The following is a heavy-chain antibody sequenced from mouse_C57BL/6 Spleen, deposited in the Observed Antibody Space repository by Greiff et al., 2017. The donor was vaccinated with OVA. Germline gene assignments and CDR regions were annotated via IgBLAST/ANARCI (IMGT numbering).Heavy chain of an antibody. V-gene: IGHV1-64*01. D-gene: IGHD4-1*01. CDR2: IHPNSGST. J-gene: IGHJ2*01. Sequence: QVQLQQPGAELVKPGASVKLSCKASGYTFTSYWMHWVKQRPGQGLEWIGMIHPNSGSTNYNEKLKSKATMTVDKSSSTAYMQLSRLTAGDSAVYYCANWDGPDYWGQGTTLTVSS. CDR1: GYTFTSYW. CDR3: ANWDGPDY.